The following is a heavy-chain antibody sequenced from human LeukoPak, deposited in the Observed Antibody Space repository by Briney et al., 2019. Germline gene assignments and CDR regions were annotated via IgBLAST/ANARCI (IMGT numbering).Heavy chain of an antibody. Sequence: SETLSLTCTVSGGSICSYYWSWIRQPPGKGLEWIGYIYYSGSTNYNPSLKSRVTISVDTSKNQFSLKLSSVTAADTAVYYCARDDILTGYIPWGQGTLVTVSS. J-gene: IGHJ5*02. CDR3: ARDDILTGYIP. CDR1: GGSICSYY. D-gene: IGHD3-9*01. CDR2: IYYSGST. V-gene: IGHV4-59*01.